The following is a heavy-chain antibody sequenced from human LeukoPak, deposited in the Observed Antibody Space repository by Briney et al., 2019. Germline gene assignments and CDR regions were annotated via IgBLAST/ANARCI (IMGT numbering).Heavy chain of an antibody. Sequence: GTLSLTCAVSGGSILSTNWWSWVRQPPGKGLEWIGEVHLNGATNYNPSVEGRVTMSIDKSKNHLSLEVISVTAADTAMYYCTRASGAFSPFGFWGQGTLVTVSS. CDR1: GGSILSTNW. CDR2: VHLNGAT. J-gene: IGHJ4*02. D-gene: IGHD1-26*01. V-gene: IGHV4-4*02. CDR3: TRASGAFSPFGF.